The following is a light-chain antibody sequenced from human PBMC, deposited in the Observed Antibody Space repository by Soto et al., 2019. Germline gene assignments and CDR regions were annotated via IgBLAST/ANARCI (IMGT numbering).Light chain of an antibody. Sequence: QSALTQPASVSGSPGQSITISCTGTSSDIGNYNIVSWYQQHPGKAPKLIIYEVTKRPSGVSNRFSASKSGSTASLTISGLQAEDEAEYYCCSYAGITTYYAFGTGTKLTVL. CDR1: SSDIGNYNI. CDR3: CSYAGITTYYA. J-gene: IGLJ1*01. V-gene: IGLV2-23*02. CDR2: EVT.